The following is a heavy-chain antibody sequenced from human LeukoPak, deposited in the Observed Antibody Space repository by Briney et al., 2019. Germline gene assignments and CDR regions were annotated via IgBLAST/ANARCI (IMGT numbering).Heavy chain of an antibody. CDR3: AAPYSSTWFDY. CDR2: IVVGSDNT. CDR1: GFTFTSSSA. D-gene: IGHD6-13*01. Sequence: PLASVKVSCKASGFTFTSSSAVQWVRQARGQRLEWIGWIVVGSDNTNYAQKFQERVTITRDMSTSTAYMELSSLRSKDTAVYYCAAPYSSTWFDYWGQGTLVTVSS. V-gene: IGHV1-58*01. J-gene: IGHJ4*02.